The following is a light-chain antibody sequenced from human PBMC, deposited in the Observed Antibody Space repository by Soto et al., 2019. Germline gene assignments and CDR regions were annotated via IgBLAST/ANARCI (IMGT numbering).Light chain of an antibody. Sequence: EIVLTPSPGTLSLYPGERATLSCRSIQSVSSSYLTWYQQKPGQAPRLLIYGASSRATGIPDRFSGSGSGTDFTLTISRLEPEDFEVYYCQHYSSSSWTFGQGTEV. CDR2: GAS. J-gene: IGKJ1*01. V-gene: IGKV3-20*01. CDR1: QSVSSSY. CDR3: QHYSSSSWT.